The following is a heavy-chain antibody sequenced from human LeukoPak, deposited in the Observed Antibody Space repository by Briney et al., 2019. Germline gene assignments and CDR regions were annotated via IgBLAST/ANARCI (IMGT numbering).Heavy chain of an antibody. Sequence: GGSLRLSCAASGFTSSDYYMSWIRQAPGKGLEWVSYISSSGSTIYYADSVKGRFTISRDNAKNSLYLQMNSLRAEDTAVYYCARDHYDFWSDSTHYFDYWGQGTLVTVSS. CDR1: GFTSSDYY. D-gene: IGHD3-3*01. V-gene: IGHV3-11*04. CDR2: ISSSGSTI. J-gene: IGHJ4*02. CDR3: ARDHYDFWSDSTHYFDY.